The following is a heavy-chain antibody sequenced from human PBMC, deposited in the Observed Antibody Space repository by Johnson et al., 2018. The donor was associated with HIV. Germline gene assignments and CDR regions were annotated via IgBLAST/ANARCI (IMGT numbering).Heavy chain of an antibody. CDR1: GFTFSYYS. CDR3: ARDRTTYYNFWSGSNAGSDAFDI. J-gene: IGHJ3*02. D-gene: IGHD3-3*01. V-gene: IGHV3-30-3*01. Sequence: QMQLVESGGGLVQPGTSLRLSCAASGFTFSYYSVHWVRQAPGKGLEWVSLISYDGGNKSYADSVKGRFTISRDNSQNTLFLQMNSLRLEDTAVYYCARDRTTYYNFWSGSNAGSDAFDIWGQGTLVTVSS. CDR2: ISYDGGNK.